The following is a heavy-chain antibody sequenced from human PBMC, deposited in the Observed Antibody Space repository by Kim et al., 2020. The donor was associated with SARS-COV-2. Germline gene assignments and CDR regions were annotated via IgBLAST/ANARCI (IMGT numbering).Heavy chain of an antibody. D-gene: IGHD3-10*01. CDR2: ISAYNGNT. CDR3: ARVPPPMVRGVIHNWFDP. Sequence: ASVKVSCKASGYTFTSYGISWVRQAPGQGLEWMGWISAYNGNTNYAQKLQGRVTITTDTSTCTAYMELRSLRSDDTAVYYCARVPPPMVRGVIHNWFDPWGRGTLVTVSS. CDR1: GYTFTSYG. V-gene: IGHV1-18*01. J-gene: IGHJ5*02.